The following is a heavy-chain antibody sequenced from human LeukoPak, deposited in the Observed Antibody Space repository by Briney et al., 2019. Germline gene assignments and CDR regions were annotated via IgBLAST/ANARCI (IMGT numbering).Heavy chain of an antibody. CDR2: ISYDGSNK. CDR1: GFTFSSYA. D-gene: IGHD3-3*01. J-gene: IGHJ6*03. V-gene: IGHV3-30-3*01. CDR3: ARDNYDFWSGYSTLPMDV. Sequence: GGSLRLPCAASGFTFSSYAMHWVRQAPGKGLEWVAVISYDGSNKYYADSVKGRFTISRDNSKNTLYLQMNSLRAEDTVVYYCARDNYDFWSGYSTLPMDVWGKGTTVTVSS.